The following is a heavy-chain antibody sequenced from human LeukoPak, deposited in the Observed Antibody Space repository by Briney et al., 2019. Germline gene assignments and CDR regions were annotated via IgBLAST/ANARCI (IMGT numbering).Heavy chain of an antibody. CDR1: GYTFTSYG. V-gene: IGHV1-18*01. Sequence: ASVKVSCKASGYTFTSYGISWVRQAPGQGLEWMGWISAYNGNTNYAQKLQGRVTMTTDTSTSTAYLELRSLRSDDTAVYYWARLVATIRGAKKIDYWGQGTLVTVSS. CDR2: ISAYNGNT. CDR3: ARLVATIRGAKKIDY. J-gene: IGHJ4*02. D-gene: IGHD5-12*01.